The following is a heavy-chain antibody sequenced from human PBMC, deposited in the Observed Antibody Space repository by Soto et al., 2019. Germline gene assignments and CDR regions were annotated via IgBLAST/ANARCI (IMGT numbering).Heavy chain of an antibody. CDR1: GYTFTSYD. CDR3: ARVYDYDFWSGYSNWFDP. Sequence: ASVKVSCKASGYTFTSYDINWVRQATGQGLEWMGWMNPNSGNTGYAQKFQGRVTMTRNTSISTAYMELSSLRSEDTAVYYCARVYDYDFWSGYSNWFDPWGQGTLVTVSS. D-gene: IGHD3-3*01. V-gene: IGHV1-8*01. J-gene: IGHJ5*02. CDR2: MNPNSGNT.